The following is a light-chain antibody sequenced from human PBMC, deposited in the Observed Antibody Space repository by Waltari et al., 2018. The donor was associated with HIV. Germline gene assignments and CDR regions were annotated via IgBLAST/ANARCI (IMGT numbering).Light chain of an antibody. Sequence: QSLLTQPPSVSGAPGQRVTISCTGSSSNMGAGYHVHWYQQLPGTAPKLLIYGNGNRPSGVPDRFAGSKSGTSASRAITGLQAEDEADYYCQSYDSSLSIVFGTGTKVTVL. CDR3: QSYDSSLSIV. CDR2: GNG. V-gene: IGLV1-40*01. CDR1: SSNMGAGYH. J-gene: IGLJ1*01.